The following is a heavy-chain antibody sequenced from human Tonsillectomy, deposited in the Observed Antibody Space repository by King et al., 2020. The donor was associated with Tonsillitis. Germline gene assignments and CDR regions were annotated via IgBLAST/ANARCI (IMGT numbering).Heavy chain of an antibody. J-gene: IGHJ6*02. CDR1: GFTFSSYS. CDR2: IFSASSYI. V-gene: IGHV3-21*01. CDR3: ARTGTTLSGMDV. D-gene: IGHD1-14*01. Sequence: VQLVESGGGLVKPGGSLRLSCAASGFTFSSYSMHWVRQAPGKGLEWFSSIFSASSYIYYAASGKGRFTISRNNAKNSLSLQMNSLSAEDTAVYYCARTGTTLSGMDVWGQGTTVTVSS.